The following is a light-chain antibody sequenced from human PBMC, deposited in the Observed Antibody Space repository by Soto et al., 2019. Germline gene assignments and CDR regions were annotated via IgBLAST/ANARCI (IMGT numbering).Light chain of an antibody. Sequence: DIQMTQSPSSLSASVGDRVTITCRTSQSISRYLNWYQQKPGKVPKVLIFGASNLHGGVPSRFSGSGSGTAFTLTISNLQHEDFATYYCQQSYNVPRTFGQGTRVESK. CDR2: GAS. CDR1: QSISRY. V-gene: IGKV1-39*01. CDR3: QQSYNVPRT. J-gene: IGKJ1*01.